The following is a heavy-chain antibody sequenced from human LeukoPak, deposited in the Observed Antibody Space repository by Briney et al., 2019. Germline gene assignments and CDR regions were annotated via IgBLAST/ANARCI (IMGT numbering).Heavy chain of an antibody. V-gene: IGHV3-30*04. CDR3: ARSYCSGSTCYAPEY. CDR2: ISYDGSNK. D-gene: IGHD2-2*01. J-gene: IGHJ4*02. CDR1: GFTFSNYD. Sequence: GGSLRLSCAASGFTFSNYDMYWVRQAPGKGLEWVAVISYDGSNKYYADSVKGRFTISRDNSKNTLYLQMNSLRAEDTAVYYCARSYCSGSTCYAPEYWGQGTLVTVSS.